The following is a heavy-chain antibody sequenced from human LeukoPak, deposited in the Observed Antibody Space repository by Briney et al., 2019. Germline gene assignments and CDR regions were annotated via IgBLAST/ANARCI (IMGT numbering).Heavy chain of an antibody. V-gene: IGHV4-59*01. D-gene: IGHD4-17*01. CDR1: GGSISSYY. CDR2: IYYSGST. Sequence: KTSETLSLTCTVSGGSISSYYWSWIRQPPGKGLEWIGYIYYSGSTNYNPSLKSRVTISVDTSKNQFSLKLSSVTAADTAVYYCAVDYGDYYYYYMDVRGKRTTVTVSS. J-gene: IGHJ6*03. CDR3: AVDYGDYYYYYMDV.